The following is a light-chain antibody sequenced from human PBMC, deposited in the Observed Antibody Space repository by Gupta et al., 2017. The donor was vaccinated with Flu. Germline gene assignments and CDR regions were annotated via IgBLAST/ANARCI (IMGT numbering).Light chain of an antibody. J-gene: IGKJ2*02. CDR2: AAS. Sequence: AIQMTQSPSTLSASVGDTVTITCRASQGIRNDLGWYQQTPGTAPILLVYAASSVQSGVPSRFSGGGSGTDFTLTISSLQPEDFATYYCLQDYKYFCTFGQGTKVEIK. CDR3: LQDYKYFCT. V-gene: IGKV1-6*01. CDR1: QGIRND.